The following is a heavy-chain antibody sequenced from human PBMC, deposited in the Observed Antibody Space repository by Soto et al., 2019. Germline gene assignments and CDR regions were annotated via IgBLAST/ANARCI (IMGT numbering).Heavy chain of an antibody. D-gene: IGHD6-13*01. V-gene: IGHV3-30*01. CDR3: ARGDSNSWSDF. CDR2: ISYDGTNK. Sequence: QVQLVESGGGVVQPGRSLRLSCAASGFTFRSYAMDWVRQAPGKGLEWVAVISYDGTNKYYADSVKGRFTISRDNSKNTLSLQMNSVRPDDTAVYYCARGDSNSWSDFWGQGTLVTVSS. J-gene: IGHJ4*02. CDR1: GFTFRSYA.